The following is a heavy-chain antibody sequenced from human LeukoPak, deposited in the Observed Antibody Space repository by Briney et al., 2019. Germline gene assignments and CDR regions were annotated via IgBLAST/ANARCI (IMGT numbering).Heavy chain of an antibody. Sequence: GGSLRLSCAASGFTFTTYAMNWVRQAPGKGLGWVSFISRSDGTTHYADSVKGRFTISRDNSRNTVYLQMNSLRAEDTAQYYCVRDDYSDWPPLFDYWGQGTLVTVSS. CDR2: ISRSDGTT. J-gene: IGHJ4*02. V-gene: IGHV3-23*01. D-gene: IGHD4-11*01. CDR3: VRDDYSDWPPLFDY. CDR1: GFTFTTYA.